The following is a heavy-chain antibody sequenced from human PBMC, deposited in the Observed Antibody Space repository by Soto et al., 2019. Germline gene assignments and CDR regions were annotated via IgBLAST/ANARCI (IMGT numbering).Heavy chain of an antibody. CDR1: GFTFSSYA. V-gene: IGHV3-30-3*02. CDR2: ISYDGSNK. CDR3: SEWDRWVSVY. J-gene: IGHJ4*02. D-gene: IGHD1-26*01. Sequence: GGSLRLSCAASGFTFSSYAMHWVRQAPGKGLEWVAVISYDGSNKYYADSVKGRFTISRDNSRNTLYLQMNSLRAEDTAVYYCSEWDRWVSVYWGQGTLVTVSS.